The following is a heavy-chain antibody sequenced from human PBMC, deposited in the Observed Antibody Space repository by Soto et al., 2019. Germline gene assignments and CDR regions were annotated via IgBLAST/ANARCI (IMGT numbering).Heavy chain of an antibody. Sequence: ASETLSLTCTVSGGSISSGDYYWSWIRQPPGKGLEWIGYIYYSGSTNYNPSLKSRVTISVDTSKNQFSLKLSSVTAADTAVYYCARGPWIQLWSSWGQGTLVTVSS. CDR3: ARGPWIQLWSS. CDR1: GGSISSGDYY. D-gene: IGHD5-18*01. V-gene: IGHV4-61*08. J-gene: IGHJ5*02. CDR2: IYYSGST.